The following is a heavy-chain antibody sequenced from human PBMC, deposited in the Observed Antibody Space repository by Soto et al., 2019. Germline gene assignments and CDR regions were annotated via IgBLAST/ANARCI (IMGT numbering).Heavy chain of an antibody. CDR2: IYYSGTT. J-gene: IGHJ4*02. Sequence: PSETLSLTCTVSGGSISSGGYYWTWIRQHPGKGLEWIGYIYYSGTTYYNPSLKSRVTISLDTSKNQFSLKLSSVTAADTAVYYCARYYYDHSGYYRSFDYWGQGTLVTVS. D-gene: IGHD3-22*01. V-gene: IGHV4-31*03. CDR3: ARYYYDHSGYYRSFDY. CDR1: GGSISSGGYY.